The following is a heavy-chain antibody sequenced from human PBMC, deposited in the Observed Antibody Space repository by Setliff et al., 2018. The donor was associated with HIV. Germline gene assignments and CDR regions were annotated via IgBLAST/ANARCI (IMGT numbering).Heavy chain of an antibody. V-gene: IGHV7-4-1*02. Sequence: ASVKVSCKASGYTFTSYAMNWVRQAPGQGLEWMGWINTQTGSPTYAQAFTGRFVFSVDTSITTAYLEISSLKAGDTAVYYCARALYGDYGGDLNWLDPWGQGTLVTVSS. CDR1: GYTFTSYA. J-gene: IGHJ5*02. D-gene: IGHD4-17*01. CDR2: INTQTGSP. CDR3: ARALYGDYGGDLNWLDP.